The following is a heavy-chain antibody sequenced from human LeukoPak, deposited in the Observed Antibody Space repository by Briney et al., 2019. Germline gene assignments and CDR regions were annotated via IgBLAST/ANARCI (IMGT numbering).Heavy chain of an antibody. D-gene: IGHD6-13*01. CDR3: AREITLAAADLDY. J-gene: IGHJ4*02. V-gene: IGHV3-11*01. Sequence: GGSLRLSCAVSGFTFSDYYMSWIRQAPGKGLEWVSYISSSGSTIYYADSVKGRFTISRDNAKNSLYLQMNSLRAEDTAVYYCAREITLAAADLDYWGQGTLVTVSS. CDR1: GFTFSDYY. CDR2: ISSSGSTI.